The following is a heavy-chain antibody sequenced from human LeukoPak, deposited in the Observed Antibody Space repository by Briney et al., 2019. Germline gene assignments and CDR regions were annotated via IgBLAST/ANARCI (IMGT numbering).Heavy chain of an antibody. CDR1: GFTFSSYG. CDR3: AKDPREGWLQSPY. Sequence: GGPLRLSCAASGFTFSSYGMSWVRQAPGKGLEWVSGISDSGGSTYYADSVKGRFTISRDNSKNTLYLQMNSLTAEDTAVYYCAKDPREGWLQSPYWGQGTLVTVSS. D-gene: IGHD5-24*01. J-gene: IGHJ4*02. CDR2: ISDSGGST. V-gene: IGHV3-23*01.